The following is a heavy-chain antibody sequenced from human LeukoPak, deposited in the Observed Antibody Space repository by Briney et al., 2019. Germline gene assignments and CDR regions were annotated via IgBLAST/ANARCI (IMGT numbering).Heavy chain of an antibody. Sequence: GTSVKVSCKASGGTFSSYAISWVRQAPGQGLEWMGGIIPIFGTANYAQKLQGRVTMTTDTSTSTAYMELRSLRSDDTAVYYCARSHVLRYFDWLSYPLNWFDPWGQGTLVTVSS. V-gene: IGHV1-69*05. CDR2: IIPIFGTA. J-gene: IGHJ5*02. CDR3: ARSHVLRYFDWLSYPLNWFDP. D-gene: IGHD3-9*01. CDR1: GGTFSSYA.